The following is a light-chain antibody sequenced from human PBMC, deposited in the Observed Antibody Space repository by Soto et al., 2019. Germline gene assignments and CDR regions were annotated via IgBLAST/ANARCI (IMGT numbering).Light chain of an antibody. J-gene: IGKJ1*01. CDR2: HAS. Sequence: DIQMTQSPSTLSASVGDRFTIACRASQSISSWLAWYQQKPGTAPTLLIYHASTLESGVPSRFSGSGSGTEFTLNISSLQPDDFATYSCQQYNSYSFGQGTKLDI. CDR1: QSISSW. V-gene: IGKV1-5*01. CDR3: QQYNSYS.